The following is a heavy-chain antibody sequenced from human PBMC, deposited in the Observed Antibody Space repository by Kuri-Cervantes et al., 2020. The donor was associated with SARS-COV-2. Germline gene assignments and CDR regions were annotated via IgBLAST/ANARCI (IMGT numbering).Heavy chain of an antibody. V-gene: IGHV4-38-2*02. J-gene: IGHJ4*02. CDR3: ARELGVPAATYFDY. CDR1: GYSISSGYY. D-gene: IGHD2-2*01. CDR2: IYHSGST. Sequence: SKTRSLTCTVSGYSISSGYYWGWIRQPPGKGLEWIGSIYHSGSTYYNPSLKSRVTISVDTSKNQFSRKLSSVTAADTAVYYCARELGVPAATYFDYWGQGTLVTVSS.